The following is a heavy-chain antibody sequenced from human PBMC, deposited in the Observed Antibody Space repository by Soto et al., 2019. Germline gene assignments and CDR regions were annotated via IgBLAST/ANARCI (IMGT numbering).Heavy chain of an antibody. J-gene: IGHJ3*02. CDR1: GFSLSTSGVG. Sequence: QITLKESGPTLVEPTQTLTLTCTFSGFSLSTSGVGVGWIRRPPGKALECLALIYWDDDKRYSPSLKRRLTITKDTSKNQVVLTMTNVDPVDTATYYCAHLSRYDANQNAFDIWGQGTMVTVSS. CDR3: AHLSRYDANQNAFDI. V-gene: IGHV2-5*02. D-gene: IGHD3-16*01. CDR2: IYWDDDK.